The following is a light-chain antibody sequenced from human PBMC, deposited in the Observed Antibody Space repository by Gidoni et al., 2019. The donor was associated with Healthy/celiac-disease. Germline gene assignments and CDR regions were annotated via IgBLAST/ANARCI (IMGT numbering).Light chain of an antibody. J-gene: IGLJ2*01. V-gene: IGLV2-11*01. CDR2: DVS. Sequence: QSALTQPRSVSGSPGQSVTISCTGTSSDVCGYNYVSWYQQHPGKATKLMIYDVSKRPSGVPDRFSGSKSGNTASLTISGLQAEDEADYYCCSYAGSYLVVFGGGTKLTVL. CDR1: SSDVCGYNY. CDR3: CSYAGSYLVV.